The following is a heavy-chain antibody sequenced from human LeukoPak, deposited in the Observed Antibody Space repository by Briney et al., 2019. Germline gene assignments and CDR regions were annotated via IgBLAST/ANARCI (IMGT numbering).Heavy chain of an antibody. Sequence: ASVKVSCKASGYTFTSYDINWVRQATGQALEWIGWMNPNSGNTGYAQKFQGRVTITRNTSISTAYMELSSLRSEDTAVYYCARGVSMWGSSADYWGQGTLVTVSS. CDR1: GYTFTSYD. J-gene: IGHJ4*02. D-gene: IGHD6-6*01. V-gene: IGHV1-8*03. CDR2: MNPNSGNT. CDR3: ARGVSMWGSSADY.